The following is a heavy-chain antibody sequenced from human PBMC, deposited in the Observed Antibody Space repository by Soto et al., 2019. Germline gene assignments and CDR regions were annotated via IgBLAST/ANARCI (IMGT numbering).Heavy chain of an antibody. J-gene: IGHJ4*02. V-gene: IGHV3-30-3*01. D-gene: IGHD1-26*01. CDR2: ISYDGSNK. CDR1: GFTFSGYA. Sequence: QVQLVESGGGVVQPGRSLRLSCAASGFTFSGYAMHWVRQAPGKGLEWVAVISYDGSNKYYADSVKGRFTISRDNSKNTLYLLMNSLRAEDTAVHYCTRDRAVGATLFMGPNDYWGQGTLVTVSS. CDR3: TRDRAVGATLFMGPNDY.